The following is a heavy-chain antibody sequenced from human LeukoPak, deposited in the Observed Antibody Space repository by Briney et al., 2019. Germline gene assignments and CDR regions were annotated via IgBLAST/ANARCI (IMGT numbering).Heavy chain of an antibody. CDR2: IYSVGST. Sequence: PGGSLRLACAAAGFTVGSNYIGWVRQVQRELMGWDSVIYSVGSTYYADSVRGQFTISRDNSKNTLYLQMNSLRAEDTAVYYCARGRSSGYSYYFDYWGQGTLVTVSS. CDR1: GFTVGSNY. V-gene: IGHV3-66*02. D-gene: IGHD3-22*01. J-gene: IGHJ4*02. CDR3: ARGRSSGYSYYFDY.